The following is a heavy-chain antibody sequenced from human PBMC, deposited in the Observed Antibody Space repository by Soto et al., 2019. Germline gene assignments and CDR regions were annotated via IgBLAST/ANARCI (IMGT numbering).Heavy chain of an antibody. CDR1: GFTFSDYY. V-gene: IGHV3-11*01. Sequence: QVQLVESGGGLVKPGGSLRLSCAASGFTFSDYYMSWIRQAPGKGLEWVAYISKSDSIIHYADSVKGRFTISRDNAKSSLYLQMKSLRAEDTAVYYCARDGDSSESSGYFLRDAFDIWGLGTMVTVSS. CDR2: ISKSDSII. CDR3: ARDGDSSESSGYFLRDAFDI. J-gene: IGHJ3*02. D-gene: IGHD3-22*01.